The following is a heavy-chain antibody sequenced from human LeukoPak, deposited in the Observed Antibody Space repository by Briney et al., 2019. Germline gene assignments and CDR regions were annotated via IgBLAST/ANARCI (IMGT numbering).Heavy chain of an antibody. V-gene: IGHV4-59*01. CDR3: ARGPSWHYFDS. CDR1: GGSINSYY. J-gene: IGHJ4*02. Sequence: PSETLSLTCTVSGGSINSYYWSWIRQPPGKGLEWIGYIFYTGSTSYNPSLNSRVTISVDTSKNQFSLKLISVTAADTAVYYRARGPSWHYFDSWGQGALVTVSS. CDR2: IFYTGST.